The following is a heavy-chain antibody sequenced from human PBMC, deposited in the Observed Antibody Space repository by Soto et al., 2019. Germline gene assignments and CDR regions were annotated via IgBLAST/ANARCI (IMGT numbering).Heavy chain of an antibody. Sequence: QLQLQESGPGLVKPSETLSLTCAVSGGSITSSSYSWGWVRQPPGKGLEWIATFYYRKNTHCNPSLKGRVTISVDTSKNQFSLIRTSVTAADTAVYYCARLGGHCSSSSCFGFYVMDVWGQGTTVTVSS. CDR1: GGSITSSSYS. CDR3: ARLGGHCSSSSCFGFYVMDV. CDR2: FYYRKNT. V-gene: IGHV4-39*01. J-gene: IGHJ6*02. D-gene: IGHD2-2*01.